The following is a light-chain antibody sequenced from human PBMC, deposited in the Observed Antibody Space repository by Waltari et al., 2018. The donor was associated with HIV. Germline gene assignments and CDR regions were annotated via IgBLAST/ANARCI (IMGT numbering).Light chain of an antibody. CDR2: EVT. V-gene: IGLV2-23*02. J-gene: IGLJ1*01. CDR1: SSNVGRDDL. CDR3: CSCPRSGIRYV. Sequence: QSALTQPASVSGSPGQSITISCTGTSSNVGRDDLFYWYQQHPGEATKLIIYEVTKRPSGVSNRFSGSKSGNTASLTISGLQAEDEADYYCCSCPRSGIRYVFGTGTKVTVL.